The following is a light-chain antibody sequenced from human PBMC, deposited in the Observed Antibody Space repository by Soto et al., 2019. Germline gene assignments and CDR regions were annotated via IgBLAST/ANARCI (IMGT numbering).Light chain of an antibody. Sequence: QSALTQPRSVSGSPGQSVTISCTGTSSDVGGYNYLYWYQQHPGKAPKLMIYDISKRPSGVPDRFSGSKSGNTASLTISGLQAEDEADYYCCSYAGSNTCYVFGTGTKVTVL. J-gene: IGLJ1*01. V-gene: IGLV2-11*01. CDR3: CSYAGSNTCYV. CDR2: DIS. CDR1: SSDVGGYNY.